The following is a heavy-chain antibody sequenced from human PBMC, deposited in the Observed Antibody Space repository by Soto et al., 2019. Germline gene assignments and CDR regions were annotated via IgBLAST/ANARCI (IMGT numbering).Heavy chain of an antibody. J-gene: IGHJ6*03. CDR3: AREGVVPAATADYYMDV. Sequence: PGGSLRLSCAASGFTFSSYGMHWVRQAPGKGLEWVAVIWYDGSNKYYADSVKGRFTISRDNSKNTLYLQMNSLRAEDTAVYYCAREGVVPAATADYYMDVWAKRSTDTVSS. CDR1: GFTFSSYG. V-gene: IGHV3-33*01. CDR2: IWYDGSNK. D-gene: IGHD2-2*01.